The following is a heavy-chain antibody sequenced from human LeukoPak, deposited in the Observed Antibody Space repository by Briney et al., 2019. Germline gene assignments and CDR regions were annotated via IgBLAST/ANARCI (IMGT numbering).Heavy chain of an antibody. D-gene: IGHD6-13*01. J-gene: IGHJ4*02. CDR2: IYYSGST. V-gene: IGHV4-39*07. Sequence: SETLSLTCTVSGGSISSSSYYWGWTRQPPGKGLEWLGSIYYSGSTYYNPSLKSRVTISVDTSKNQFSLKLSSVTAANTAVYYCAREPGYSSSWYGDDYWGQGTLVTVSS. CDR1: GGSISSSSYY. CDR3: AREPGYSSSWYGDDY.